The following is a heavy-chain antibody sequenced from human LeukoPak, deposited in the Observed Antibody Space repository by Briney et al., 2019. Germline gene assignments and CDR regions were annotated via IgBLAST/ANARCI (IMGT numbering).Heavy chain of an antibody. Sequence: SETLSLTCTVSGGSISSYYWSWIRQPPGKGLEWIGEINHSGSTNYNPSLKSRVTISVDTSKNQFSLKLGSVTAADTAVYYCARVGVLDTAMPIYYFDYWGQGTLVTVSS. CDR1: GGSISSYY. J-gene: IGHJ4*02. D-gene: IGHD5-18*01. CDR2: INHSGST. V-gene: IGHV4-34*01. CDR3: ARVGVLDTAMPIYYFDY.